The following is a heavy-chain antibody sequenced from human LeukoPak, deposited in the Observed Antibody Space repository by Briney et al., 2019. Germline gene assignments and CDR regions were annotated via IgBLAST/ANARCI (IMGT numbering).Heavy chain of an antibody. D-gene: IGHD3-22*01. Sequence: SETLSLTCTVSGGSISSGGYYWSWIRQHPGEGLEWIGYIYYSGSTYYNPSLKSRVTISVDTSKNQFSLKLSSVTAADTAVYYYASYYYDSSGYYYIFDYWGQGTLVTVSS. CDR1: GGSISSGGYY. J-gene: IGHJ4*02. V-gene: IGHV4-31*03. CDR3: ASYYYDSSGYYYIFDY. CDR2: IYYSGST.